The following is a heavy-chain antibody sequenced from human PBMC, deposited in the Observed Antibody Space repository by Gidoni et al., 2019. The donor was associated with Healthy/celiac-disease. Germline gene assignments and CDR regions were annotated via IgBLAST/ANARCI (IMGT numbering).Heavy chain of an antibody. CDR2: ISYDGSNK. Sequence: QVQLVESGGGVVQPGRSLRLSCAASGFPFSRYGMHWVRQAPGKGLEWVAVISYDGSNKYYADSVKGRFTISRDNSKNTLYLQMNSLRAEDTAVYYCAKVTLVRLFYYYGMDVWGQGTTVTVSS. CDR1: GFPFSRYG. CDR3: AKVTLVRLFYYYGMDV. J-gene: IGHJ6*02. D-gene: IGHD3-22*01. V-gene: IGHV3-30*18.